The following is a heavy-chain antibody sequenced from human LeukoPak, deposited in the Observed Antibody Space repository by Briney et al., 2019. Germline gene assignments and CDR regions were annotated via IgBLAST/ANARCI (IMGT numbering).Heavy chain of an antibody. CDR3: ARGCGDCYSDYYYYMDV. V-gene: IGHV1-18*01. J-gene: IGHJ6*03. CDR1: GYTFTNFG. CDR2: ISGGNGNT. Sequence: ASVKVSCKTSGYTFTNFGIGWVRQAPGQGLEWMGWISGGNGNTDYPQTLQDKFTMTTDTSTNTAYMELRSLRSDDTAVYYCARGCGDCYSDYYYYMDVWGKGTTVTVSS. D-gene: IGHD2-21*02.